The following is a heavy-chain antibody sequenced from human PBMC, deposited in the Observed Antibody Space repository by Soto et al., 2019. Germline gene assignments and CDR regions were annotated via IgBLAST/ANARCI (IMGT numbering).Heavy chain of an antibody. Sequence: VKVSCKASGYTFTGYYMHWVRQAPGQGLEWMGWINPNSGGTNYAQKFQGWVTMTRDTSISTAYMELSRLRSDDTAVYYCARDGPLYNWNDEYYYYGMDVWGQGTTVTVSS. CDR2: INPNSGGT. J-gene: IGHJ6*02. CDR1: GYTFTGYY. V-gene: IGHV1-2*04. CDR3: ARDGPLYNWNDEYYYYGMDV. D-gene: IGHD1-1*01.